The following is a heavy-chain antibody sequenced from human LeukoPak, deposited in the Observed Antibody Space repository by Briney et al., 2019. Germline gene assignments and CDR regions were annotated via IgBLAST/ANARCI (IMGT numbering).Heavy chain of an antibody. Sequence: ASVKVSCKASGYTFTSYGISWVRQAPGQGLEWMGWISAYNGNTNYAQKLQGRVTMTTDTSTSTAYMELRSLRSDDTAVYYCARTLQNYYYYCMDVWGKGTTVTVSS. CDR1: GYTFTSYG. CDR2: ISAYNGNT. V-gene: IGHV1-18*01. CDR3: ARTLQNYYYYCMDV. D-gene: IGHD1-1*01. J-gene: IGHJ6*03.